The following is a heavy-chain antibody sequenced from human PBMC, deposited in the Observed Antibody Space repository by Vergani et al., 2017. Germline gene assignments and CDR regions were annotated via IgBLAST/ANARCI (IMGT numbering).Heavy chain of an antibody. V-gene: IGHV4-38-2*01. CDR3: ARQSCIVYDIFSGTQYFFYF. Sequence: QVQLQESGPGLVKPSETLSLTCAVSGFSIDNGYYWDWIRQPPGKGLEWIGSIYRTGRTHFNPSLKSQVTISVDTSNNHFSLRLNSLTAADTAVYYCARQSCIVYDIFSGTQYFFYFWGQGTLVTVSS. CDR2: IYRTGRT. D-gene: IGHD3-9*01. CDR1: GFSIDNGYY. J-gene: IGHJ4*02.